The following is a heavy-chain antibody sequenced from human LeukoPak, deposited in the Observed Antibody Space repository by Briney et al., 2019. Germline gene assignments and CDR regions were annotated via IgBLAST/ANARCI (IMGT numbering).Heavy chain of an antibody. CDR2: ISADNGNT. J-gene: IGHJ4*02. D-gene: IGHD3-22*01. CDR3: ARVSYDSSGYYHDPY. CDR1: GYTITSYG. V-gene: IGHV1-18*01. Sequence: ASVKVSCKASGYTITSYGISWVRQAPGQGLEWMGWISADNGNTKYTQKLQGRVTMTTDTSTSTAYMELRSLRSDDTAVYYCARVSYDSSGYYHDPYWGQGTLVIVSS.